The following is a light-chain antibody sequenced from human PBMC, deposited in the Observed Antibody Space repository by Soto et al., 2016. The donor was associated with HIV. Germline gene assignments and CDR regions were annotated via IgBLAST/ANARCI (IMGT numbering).Light chain of an antibody. J-gene: IGKJ4*01. CDR1: QSISSW. CDR2: KAS. CDR3: QQYHSHSLT. Sequence: DIQMTQSPSTLSASVGGRVTITCRASQSISSWLAWYQQKPEKAPKLLIYKASSLERGVPSRFSGSGSGTEFTLTISSLQPDDFATYYCQQYHSHSLTFGGGSKVEIK. V-gene: IGKV1-5*03.